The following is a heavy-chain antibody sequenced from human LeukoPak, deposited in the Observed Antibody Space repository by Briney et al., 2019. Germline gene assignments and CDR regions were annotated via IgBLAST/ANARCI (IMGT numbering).Heavy chain of an antibody. J-gene: IGHJ4*02. CDR1: GGSISSYY. CDR3: AGSSWPFDY. CDR2: IYYSGST. D-gene: IGHD6-13*01. V-gene: IGHV4-59*01. Sequence: SETLSLTCTVSGGSISSYYWSWIRQPPGKGLEWIGYIYYSGSTNYNPSLESRVTISVDTSKNQFSLKLSSVTAADTAVYYCAGSSWPFDYWGQGTLVTVSS.